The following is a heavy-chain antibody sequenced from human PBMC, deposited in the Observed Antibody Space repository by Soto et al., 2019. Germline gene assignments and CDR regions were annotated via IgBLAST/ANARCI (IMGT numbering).Heavy chain of an antibody. CDR1: GGSISSGGYS. CDR3: ARAHYGDYGYGMDV. CDR2: ISHGGNS. Sequence: QLQLQESGSGLVKPSQTLSLTCAVSGGSISSGGYSWSWIRQPPGKGLEWMGYISHGGNSYYNPSPKSRVTISVDRSKNQFSLKLSSVTAADTAVYYCARAHYGDYGYGMDVGGQGTKVTVSS. V-gene: IGHV4-30-2*01. J-gene: IGHJ6*02. D-gene: IGHD4-17*01.